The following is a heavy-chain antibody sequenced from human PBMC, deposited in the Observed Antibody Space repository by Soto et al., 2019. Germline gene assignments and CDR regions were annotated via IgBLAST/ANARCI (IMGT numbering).Heavy chain of an antibody. CDR2: IKSKTSGETR. J-gene: IGHJ4*02. V-gene: IGHV3-15*07. Sequence: EVQLVESGGGLVKAGESLRLSCVVSGFPFTSAWLHWVRQAPGKGLEWVARIKSKTSGETRDYAAPVKGRFTISRDDSKNTVWLQMNSLKREDSAVYYCAADYSGGTYPIDYWGQGRLVTVSS. CDR1: GFPFTSAW. D-gene: IGHD1-26*01. CDR3: AADYSGGTYPIDY.